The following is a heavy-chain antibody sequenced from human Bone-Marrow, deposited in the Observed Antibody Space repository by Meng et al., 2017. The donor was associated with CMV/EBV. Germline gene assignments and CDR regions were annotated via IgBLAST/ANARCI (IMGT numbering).Heavy chain of an antibody. CDR3: ARENDAGYYFDY. Sequence: SQTLSLICTVSGGSISSSSYYWGWIRQPPGKGLEWIGRIYYSGSTYYNPSLKRRVTISVDTSKNQFSLKPGSVTAADTAVYYCARENDAGYYFDYWGQGTRVTVSS. D-gene: IGHD3-10*01. J-gene: IGHJ4*02. CDR2: IYYSGST. V-gene: IGHV4-39*07. CDR1: GGSISSSSYY.